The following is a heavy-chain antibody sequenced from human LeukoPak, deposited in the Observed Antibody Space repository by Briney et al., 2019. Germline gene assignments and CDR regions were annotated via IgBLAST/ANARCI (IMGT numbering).Heavy chain of an antibody. CDR2: IRYDGSET. J-gene: IGHJ4*02. CDR3: AKYRQLGYYFDR. D-gene: IGHD1-1*01. Sequence: GGSLTLSCAASGFTFSRYGMHWVRQAPGKGLQLVAFIRYDGSETYYIDSVKGRFTISRDSSKNTLFLQMNSLRPEDTAVYYCAKYRQLGYYFDRWGQGILVTVSS. CDR1: GFTFSRYG. V-gene: IGHV3-30*02.